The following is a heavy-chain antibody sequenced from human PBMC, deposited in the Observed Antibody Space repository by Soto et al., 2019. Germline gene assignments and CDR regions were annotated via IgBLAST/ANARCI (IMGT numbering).Heavy chain of an antibody. J-gene: IGHJ4*02. Sequence: SETLSLTCTVSGGSISSYYWSWIRQPPGKGLEWIGYIYYSGSTNYNPSLKSRVTISVDTSKNQFSLKLSSVTAADTAVYYCARHDVAGTWMAHYFDYWGQGTLVTVSS. V-gene: IGHV4-59*08. D-gene: IGHD6-19*01. CDR1: GGSISSYY. CDR3: ARHDVAGTWMAHYFDY. CDR2: IYYSGST.